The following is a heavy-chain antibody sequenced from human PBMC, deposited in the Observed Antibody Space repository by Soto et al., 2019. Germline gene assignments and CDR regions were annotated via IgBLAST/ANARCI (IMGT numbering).Heavy chain of an antibody. V-gene: IGHV3-23*01. J-gene: IGHJ1*01. CDR2: ISGSGGST. D-gene: IGHD3-22*01. Sequence: GGSLRLSCAASGFTFSSYAMSWVRQAPGKGLEWVSAISGSGGSTYYADSVKGRFTISRDNSKNTLYLQMNSLRAEDTAVYYCAKVPSPYYYDSSGYYYAEYFQHWDQGTLVTVSS. CDR3: AKVPSPYYYDSSGYYYAEYFQH. CDR1: GFTFSSYA.